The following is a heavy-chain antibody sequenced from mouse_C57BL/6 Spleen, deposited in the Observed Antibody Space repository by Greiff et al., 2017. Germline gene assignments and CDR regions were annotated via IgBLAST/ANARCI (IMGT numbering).Heavy chain of an antibody. CDR3: ARPITTVVATDWYFDV. D-gene: IGHD1-1*01. J-gene: IGHJ1*03. CDR1: GYTFTGYW. Sequence: QVQLQQSGAELMKPGASVKLSCKATGYTFTGYWIEWVKQRPGHGLEWIGEILPGSGSTNYNEKFKGKATFTADTSSNTDYMQLSSLTTEDSAIYYCARPITTVVATDWYFDVWGTGTTVTVSS. V-gene: IGHV1-9*01. CDR2: ILPGSGST.